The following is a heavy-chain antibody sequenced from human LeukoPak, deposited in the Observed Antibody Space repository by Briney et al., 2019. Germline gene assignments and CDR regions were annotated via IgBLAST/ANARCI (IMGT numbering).Heavy chain of an antibody. CDR1: GGSISSYY. J-gene: IGHJ5*02. V-gene: IGHV4-4*08. CDR3: ARKKDIVVVPAAISWFDP. D-gene: IGHD2-2*01. CDR2: IYDSGST. Sequence: SETLSLTCTVSGGSISSYYWSWIRQPPGKGLEWIGYIYDSGSTYYNPSLKSRVTISVDTSKNQFSLKLSSVTAADTAVYYCARKKDIVVVPAAISWFDPWGQGTLVTVSS.